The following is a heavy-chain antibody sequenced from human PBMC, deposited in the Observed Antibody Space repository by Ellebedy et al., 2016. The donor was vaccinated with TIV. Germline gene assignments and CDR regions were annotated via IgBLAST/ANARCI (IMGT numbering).Heavy chain of an antibody. V-gene: IGHV2-70*19. CDR2: IDWDDNK. CDR1: GFSLSASGMC. D-gene: IGHD4-17*01. J-gene: IGHJ5*02. CDR3: ARTDYGDYVGWFDP. Sequence: SGPTLVKPTQTLTLTCTFSGFSLSASGMCVSWVRQPPGKALEWLARIDWDDNKHYKTSLKTRLTISKDTSKNQVVLTMTNMDPVDTANYYCARTDYGDYVGWFDPWGQGTLVTVSS.